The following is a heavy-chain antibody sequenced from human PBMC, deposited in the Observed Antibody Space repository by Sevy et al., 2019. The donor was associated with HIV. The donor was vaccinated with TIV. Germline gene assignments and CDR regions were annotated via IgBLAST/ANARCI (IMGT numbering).Heavy chain of an antibody. V-gene: IGHV1-2*02. CDR3: ARMGDYYDSSGYYPLKF. D-gene: IGHD3-22*01. CDR2: INPNSGGT. Sequence: ASVKVSCKASGYTFTGYYIHWVRQAPGQGLEWMGWINPNSGGTYFSKKFKDSVTMTTDTSVNTDYNELRRLRFDDTAGYYCARMGDYYDSSGYYPLKFWGQGSLVTVSS. CDR1: GYTFTGYY. J-gene: IGHJ4*02.